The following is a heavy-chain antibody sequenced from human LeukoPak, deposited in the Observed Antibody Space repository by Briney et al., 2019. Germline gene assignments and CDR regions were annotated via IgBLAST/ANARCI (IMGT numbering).Heavy chain of an antibody. D-gene: IGHD6-13*01. J-gene: IGHJ4*02. CDR3: IAAAGIDY. Sequence: GGSLRLSCAASGFSFSSYWMSWVRQAPGKGLEWVANIKQDGTDKYYLDSVKGRFTISRDNSKNTLYLQMNSLRAEDTAVYYCIAAAGIDYWGQGTLVTVSS. CDR1: GFSFSSYW. CDR2: IKQDGTDK. V-gene: IGHV3-7*01.